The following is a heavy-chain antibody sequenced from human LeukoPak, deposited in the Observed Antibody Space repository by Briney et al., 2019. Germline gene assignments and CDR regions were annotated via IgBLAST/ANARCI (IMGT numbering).Heavy chain of an antibody. Sequence: KPSETLSLTCTVSGGSISSYYWSWIRQPPGKGLEWIGYIYYSGSTNYNPSLKSRVTISVDTSKNQFSLKLSSVTAADTAVYYCARDGLGVDAFGIWGQGTMVTVSS. J-gene: IGHJ3*02. V-gene: IGHV4-59*01. CDR2: IYYSGST. CDR1: GGSISSYY. CDR3: ARDGLGVDAFGI. D-gene: IGHD3-16*01.